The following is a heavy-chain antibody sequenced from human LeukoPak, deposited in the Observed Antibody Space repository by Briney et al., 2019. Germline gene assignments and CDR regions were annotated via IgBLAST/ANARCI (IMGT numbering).Heavy chain of an antibody. V-gene: IGHV4-59*01. CDR2: IYYSGST. J-gene: IGHJ4*02. CDR1: GGSISSYY. CDR3: ASGSGYYFHYFDY. Sequence: PSETLSLTCTVSGGSISSYYWSWIRQPPGKGLGWIGYIYYSGSTNYNPSLRSRVTISVDTSKNKFSLKLSSVTAADTAVYYCASGSGYYFHYFDYWGQGTLVTVSS. D-gene: IGHD3-22*01.